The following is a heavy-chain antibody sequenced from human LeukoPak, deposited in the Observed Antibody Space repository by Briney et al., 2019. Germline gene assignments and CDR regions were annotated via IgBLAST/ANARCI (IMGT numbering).Heavy chain of an antibody. V-gene: IGHV4-30-2*01. CDR3: ARRRSYRPVDY. CDR1: GGSISSGGYS. J-gene: IGHJ4*02. CDR2: IYHSGST. D-gene: IGHD1-26*01. Sequence: PSETLSLTCAVSGGSISSGGYSWSWIRQPPGKGLEWIGYIYHSGSTYYNPSLKSRVTISVDTSKNQISLNMHSVTAADTAVYYCARRRSYRPVDYWGQGTLVTVSS.